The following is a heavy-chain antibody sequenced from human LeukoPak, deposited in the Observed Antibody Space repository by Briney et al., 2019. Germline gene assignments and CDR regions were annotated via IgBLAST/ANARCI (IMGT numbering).Heavy chain of an antibody. Sequence: PSETLSLTCTVSGGSISSYYWSWIRQPPGKGLEWIGYIYYSGSANYNPSLKSRVTISVDTSKNQFSLKLTSVTAADTAVYYCASAAGYRFDYWGQGTLVTVSS. V-gene: IGHV4-59*01. CDR1: GGSISSYY. D-gene: IGHD5-12*01. CDR3: ASAAGYRFDY. CDR2: IYYSGSA. J-gene: IGHJ4*02.